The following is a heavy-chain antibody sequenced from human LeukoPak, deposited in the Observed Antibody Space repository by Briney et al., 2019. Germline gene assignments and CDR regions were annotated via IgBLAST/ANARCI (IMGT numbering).Heavy chain of an antibody. Sequence: GGSLRLSCGASVFTFSTYAMSWVRQAPNKGLEWVSSITSGGSTYHADSVKGRFTISRDNSKNTLYLQMNSLRAEATALYYWAKVRAHISMSPLYFGDDWGQGTLVTVSS. CDR1: VFTFSTYA. CDR2: ITSGGST. D-gene: IGHD3-10*02. V-gene: IGHV3-23*01. CDR3: AKVRAHISMSPLYFGDD. J-gene: IGHJ4*02.